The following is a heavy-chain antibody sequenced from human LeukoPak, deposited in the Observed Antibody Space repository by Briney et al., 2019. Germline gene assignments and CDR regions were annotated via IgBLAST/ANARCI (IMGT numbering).Heavy chain of an antibody. CDR1: GYTFTGYY. CDR2: INPSGGST. D-gene: IGHD1-20*01. V-gene: IGHV1-46*01. CDR3: ARVGDGVVITGTGNEFDY. Sequence: ASVKVSCKASGYTFTGYYMHWVRQAPGQGLEWMGIINPSGGSTSYAQKFQGRVTMTRDTSTSTVYMELSSLRSEDTAVYYCARVGDGVVITGTGNEFDYWGQGTLVTVSS. J-gene: IGHJ4*02.